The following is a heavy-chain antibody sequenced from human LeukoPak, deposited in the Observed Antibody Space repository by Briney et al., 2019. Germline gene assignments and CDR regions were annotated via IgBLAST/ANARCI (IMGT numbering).Heavy chain of an antibody. CDR3: ARWDYGGNSFLY. CDR1: GFTFSDYY. Sequence: GGSVRLSCAASGFTFSDYYMSWIRPAPGKGLEWVSYISVSSSYTNYADSVKGRFTISRENAKNTLYLQMNSLRAEDTAVYYCARWDYGGNSFLYWGQGTLVTVSS. D-gene: IGHD4-23*01. J-gene: IGHJ4*02. CDR2: ISVSSSYT. V-gene: IGHV3-11*03.